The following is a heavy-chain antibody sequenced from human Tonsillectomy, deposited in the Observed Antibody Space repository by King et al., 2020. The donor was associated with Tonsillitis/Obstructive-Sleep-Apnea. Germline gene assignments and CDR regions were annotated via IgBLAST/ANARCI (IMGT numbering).Heavy chain of an antibody. CDR3: ARDRSSSWYMVGYFDY. V-gene: IGHV3-74*01. CDR1: GFTFSNYW. J-gene: IGHJ4*02. D-gene: IGHD6-13*01. Sequence: VQLVESGGGLVQPGGSLRLSCAASGFTFSNYWMHWVRQAPGKGLVRVSRINSDGSSTSYADSVKGRFTISRDNAKNTLYLQMNSLRAEDTAVYYCARDRSSSWYMVGYFDYWGQGTLVTVSS. CDR2: INSDGSST.